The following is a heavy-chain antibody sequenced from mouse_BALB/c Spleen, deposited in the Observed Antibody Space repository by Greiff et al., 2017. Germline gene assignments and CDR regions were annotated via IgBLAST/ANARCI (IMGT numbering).Heavy chain of an antibody. V-gene: IGHV1S81*02. Sequence: VKLVESGAELVKPGASVKLSCKASGYTFTSYYMYWVKQRPGQGLEWIGEINPSNGGTNFNEKFKIKATLTVDKSSSTAYMQLSSLTSEDSAVYYCTRSPYGNYDAMDYWGQGTSVTVSS. CDR2: INPSNGGT. CDR1: GYTFTSYY. CDR3: TRSPYGNYDAMDY. J-gene: IGHJ4*01. D-gene: IGHD2-1*01.